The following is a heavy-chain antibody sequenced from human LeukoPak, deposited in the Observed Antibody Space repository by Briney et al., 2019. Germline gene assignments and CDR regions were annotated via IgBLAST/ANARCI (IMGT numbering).Heavy chain of an antibody. Sequence: GASVKVSCKASGYSFTAYFIHWVRQVPGQGLERMGWMNPTSAGSYFVQKFQGRVTVTRDTSITTAYMELSRLRSDDTAVYYCARGVRESVLRGFDPWGQGTLVTVSS. V-gene: IGHV1-2*02. CDR3: ARGVRESVLRGFDP. CDR1: GYSFTAYF. CDR2: MNPTSAGS. J-gene: IGHJ5*02. D-gene: IGHD3-10*01.